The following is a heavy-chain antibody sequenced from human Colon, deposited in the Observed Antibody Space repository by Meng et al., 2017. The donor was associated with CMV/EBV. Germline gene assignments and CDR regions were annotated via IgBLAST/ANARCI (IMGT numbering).Heavy chain of an antibody. J-gene: IGHJ6*02. V-gene: IGHV4-61*01. D-gene: IGHD3-10*01. CDR2: ISDSGST. CDR3: ASLRPPLWFGELRGNYQYVKDV. Sequence: SETLSLTCTVSGVSVSTSSYYWSWIRQPPGKGLQWIGYISDSGSTNYNPSLKSRVSISVDTSKNRFSLKLTSVTAADTAVYYCASLRPPLWFGELRGNYQYVKDVWGQGTTVTVSS. CDR1: GVSVSTSSYY.